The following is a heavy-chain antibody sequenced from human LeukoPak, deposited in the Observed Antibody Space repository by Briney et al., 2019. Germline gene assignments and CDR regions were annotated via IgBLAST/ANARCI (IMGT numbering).Heavy chain of an antibody. CDR1: GYRFTRYW. CDR3: ASPVGDCSYGVCYWGSFDY. J-gene: IGHJ4*02. D-gene: IGHD2-8*01. Sequence: GESLKIPRKGSGYRFTRYWISLVRPIPGKGTEWIGRIEPSVAYTNYSPSFQVQFTISADKSISTAYLQWSRLQASDSAMYSCASPVGDCSYGVCYWGSFDYWGQGTLVTVSS. CDR2: IEPSVAYT. V-gene: IGHV5-10-1*04.